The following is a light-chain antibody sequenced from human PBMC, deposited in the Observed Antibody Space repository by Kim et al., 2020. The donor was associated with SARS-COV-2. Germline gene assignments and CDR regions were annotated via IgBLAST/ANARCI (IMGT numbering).Light chain of an antibody. CDR2: AAS. Sequence: DIQIPQSPSSLSASVGDRVTITCRASQSISSYLNWYQQKPGKAPKLLIYAASSLQSGVPSRFSGSGSGTDFTLTISSLQPEDFATYYCQQNYSTPYTFGQGTKLEI. J-gene: IGKJ2*01. CDR1: QSISSY. CDR3: QQNYSTPYT. V-gene: IGKV1-39*01.